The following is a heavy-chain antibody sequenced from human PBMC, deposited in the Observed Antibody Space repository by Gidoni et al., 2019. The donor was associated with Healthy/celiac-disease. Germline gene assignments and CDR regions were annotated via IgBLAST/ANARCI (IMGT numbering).Heavy chain of an antibody. CDR2: IIPIFGTA. V-gene: IGHV1-69*01. CDR3: AARGGYSGYDFGDFDY. Sequence: QVQLVQSGAAVKKPGSSVKVSCKASGGTFSSYAISWVRQAPGQGLGWMGGIIPIFGTANYAQKFQGRVTITADESTSTAYMELSSLRSEDTAVYYCAARGGYSGYDFGDFDYWGQGTLVTVSS. J-gene: IGHJ4*02. D-gene: IGHD5-12*01. CDR1: GGTFSSYA.